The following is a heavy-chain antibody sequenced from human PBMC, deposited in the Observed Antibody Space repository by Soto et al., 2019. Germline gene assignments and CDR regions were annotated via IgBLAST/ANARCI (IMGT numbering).Heavy chain of an antibody. CDR2: INPSGGST. D-gene: IGHD3-3*01. J-gene: IGHJ6*02. Sequence: GXSVKLSCKAFGYCFTGDYIHCVRQNPGQGLEWMGIINPSGGSTSYAQKFQGRVTMTRDTSTSTVYMELSSLRSEDTAVYYCERDELNDFASMDVWGQGTTVTVSS. V-gene: IGHV1-46*01. CDR1: GYCFTGDY. CDR3: ERDELNDFASMDV.